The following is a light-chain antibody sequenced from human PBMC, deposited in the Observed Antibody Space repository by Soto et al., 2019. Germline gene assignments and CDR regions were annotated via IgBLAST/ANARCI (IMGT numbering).Light chain of an antibody. CDR2: DTS. CDR3: QQYNNCPLT. J-gene: IGKJ4*01. Sequence: EVVMTQSPATLSVSPGEGVTISCRASQGIGDTLAWYQQKPGQTPRLLIYDTSTRATGVPSRFSGSRSGPEFTLTISSLQSEDFAIYYCQQYNNCPLTFGGGTKVESK. V-gene: IGKV3-15*01. CDR1: QGIGDT.